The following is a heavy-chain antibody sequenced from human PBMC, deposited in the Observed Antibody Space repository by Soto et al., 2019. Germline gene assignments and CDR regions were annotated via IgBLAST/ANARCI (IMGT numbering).Heavy chain of an antibody. CDR2: IYSGGST. J-gene: IGHJ2*01. V-gene: IGHV3-66*01. CDR1: GFTVSSNY. CDR3: ARDIVVVPAAIGHFDL. Sequence: GGSLRLSCAASGFTVSSNYMSWVRQAPGKGLEWVSVIYSGGSTYYADSVKGRFTISRDNSKNTLYLQMNSLRAEDTAVYYCARDIVVVPAAIGHFDLWGRGTLVTVSS. D-gene: IGHD2-2*02.